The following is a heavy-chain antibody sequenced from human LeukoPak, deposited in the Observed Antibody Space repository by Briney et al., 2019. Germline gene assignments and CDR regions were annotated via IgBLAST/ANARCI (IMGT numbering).Heavy chain of an antibody. D-gene: IGHD2-21*02. CDR3: AREVTAYYYYGMVV. Sequence: GGSLRLSCAASGFTFSNYWMHWVRQAPGKGLVWVSRIYTDGSRISYADSVKGRFTISRDNTKNTLFLQMNSLRAEDTAVYYCAREVTAYYYYGMVVWGQGTTVTVSS. CDR2: IYTDGSRI. V-gene: IGHV3-74*01. J-gene: IGHJ6*02. CDR1: GFTFSNYW.